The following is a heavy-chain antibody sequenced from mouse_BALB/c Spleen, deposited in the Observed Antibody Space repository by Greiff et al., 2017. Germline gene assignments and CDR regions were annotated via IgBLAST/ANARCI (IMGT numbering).Heavy chain of an antibody. CDR3: AMYYGTWFAY. CDR2: INPSTGYT. D-gene: IGHD1-2*01. CDR1: GYTFTSYW. Sequence: VQLQQSGAELAKPGASVKMSCKASGYTFTSYWMHWVKQRPGQGLEWIGYINPSTGYTEYNQKFKDKATLTADKSSSTAYMQLSSLTSEDSAVYYCAMYYGTWFAYWGQGTLVTVSA. J-gene: IGHJ3*01. V-gene: IGHV1-7*01.